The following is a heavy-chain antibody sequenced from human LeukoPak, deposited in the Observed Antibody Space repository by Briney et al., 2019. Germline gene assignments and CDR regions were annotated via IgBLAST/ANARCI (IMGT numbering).Heavy chain of an antibody. CDR1: GFTFDDYA. Sequence: PGRSLRLSCAASGFTFDDYAMHWVRQAPGKGLEWVSGISWNSGSIGYADSVKGRFTISRDNAKNSLYLQMNSLRAEDTALYYCATMRGDILTGYYRSWGQGTLATVSS. CDR2: ISWNSGSI. D-gene: IGHD3-9*01. J-gene: IGHJ4*02. CDR3: ATMRGDILTGYYRS. V-gene: IGHV3-9*01.